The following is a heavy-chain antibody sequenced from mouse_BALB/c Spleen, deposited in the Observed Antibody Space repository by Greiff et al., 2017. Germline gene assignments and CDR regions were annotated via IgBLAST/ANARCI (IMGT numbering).Heavy chain of an antibody. J-gene: IGHJ2*01. CDR1: GYTFTNYW. CDR3: ARNYGSSYEYYFDY. V-gene: IGHV1-63*02. Sequence: VHLVESGAELVRPGTSVKISCKASGYTFTNYWLGWVKQRPGHGLEWIGDIYPGGGYTNYNEKFKGKATLTADTSSSTAYMQLSSLTSEDSAVYFCARNYGSSYEYYFDYWGQGTTLTVSS. CDR2: IYPGGGYT. D-gene: IGHD1-1*01.